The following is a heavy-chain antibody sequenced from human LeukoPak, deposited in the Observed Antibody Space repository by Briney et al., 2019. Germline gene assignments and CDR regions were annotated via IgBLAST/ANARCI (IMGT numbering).Heavy chain of an antibody. CDR3: ARGAEYYAIWGGYAGYSDY. Sequence: SETLSLTCTVSGYSISNGYYWGWIRPPPGKGLEWVCSISQRGSTYYNPSHRSRTTLSPDRSKQKFSLKFTSVPAADTAVYFCARGAEYYAIWGGYAGYSDYWGQGISVTVSS. D-gene: IGHD3-3*01. CDR2: ISQRGST. V-gene: IGHV4-38-2*02. CDR1: GYSISNGYY. J-gene: IGHJ4*02.